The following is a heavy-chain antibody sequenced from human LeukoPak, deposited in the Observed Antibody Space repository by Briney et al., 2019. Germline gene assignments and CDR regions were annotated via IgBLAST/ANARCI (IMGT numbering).Heavy chain of an antibody. V-gene: IGHV3-23*01. Sequence: GGSLRLSCAASGFTFSSYGMSWVRQAPGKGLEWVSAISGSGGSTYYADSVKGRFTISRDNSKNTLYLQMNSLRAEDTAVYYCAKDTARGRFGGGFDYWGQGTLVTVSS. J-gene: IGHJ4*02. D-gene: IGHD4-23*01. CDR2: ISGSGGST. CDR3: AKDTARGRFGGGFDY. CDR1: GFTFSSYG.